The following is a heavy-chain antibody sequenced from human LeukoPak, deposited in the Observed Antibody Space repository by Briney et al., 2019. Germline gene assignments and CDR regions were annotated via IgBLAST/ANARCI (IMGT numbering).Heavy chain of an antibody. J-gene: IGHJ6*03. CDR3: ARETSQKGAHYMDV. Sequence: SETLSLTCTVSSYSISTGYYWSWIRQPPGKGLKWIGNIYYSGYTTYSPSLRSRVTISVDTSKNQFSLKLSSVTAADTAVYYCARETSQKGAHYMDVWGKGTTITISS. CDR1: SYSISTGYY. CDR2: IYYSGYT. D-gene: IGHD3-16*01. V-gene: IGHV4-61*01.